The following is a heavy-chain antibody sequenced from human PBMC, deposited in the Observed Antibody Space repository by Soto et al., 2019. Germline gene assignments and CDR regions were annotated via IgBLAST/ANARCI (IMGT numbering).Heavy chain of an antibody. CDR2: IYPGDSDT. J-gene: IGHJ6*02. D-gene: IGHD3-10*01. CDR3: ARLRLRGVISYGMDV. CDR1: GYSFTSYW. Sequence: PGESLKIACKGSGYSFTSYWIGWVRKMPGKGLEWMGIIYPGDSDTRYSPSFKGQVTISADKSISTAYLQWSSLKASDTAMYYCARLRLRGVISYGMDVWGQGTTVTVSS. V-gene: IGHV5-51*01.